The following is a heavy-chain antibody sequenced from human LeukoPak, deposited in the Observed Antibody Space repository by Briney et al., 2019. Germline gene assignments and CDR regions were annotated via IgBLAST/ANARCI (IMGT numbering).Heavy chain of an antibody. J-gene: IGHJ4*02. D-gene: IGHD4-17*01. Sequence: GASVKVSSKASGYTFTSYYMHWVRPAPGQGLEWMGIINPSGGSTSYAQKFQGRVTMTRNTSTSTVYMELSSLRSEDTAVYYCARATVTTAYFDLLRQGRLLTVCS. V-gene: IGHV1-46*01. CDR1: GYTFTSYY. CDR2: INPSGGST. CDR3: ARATVTTAYFDL.